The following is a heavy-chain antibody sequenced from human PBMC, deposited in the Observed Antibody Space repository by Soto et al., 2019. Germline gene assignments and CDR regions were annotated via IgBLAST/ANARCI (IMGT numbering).Heavy chain of an antibody. CDR3: ARGEVTVINLPIGWFGP. Sequence: SETISLTCAVSGYSISSGFFGGWIRQPPGKGLEWIGSIYHSGSTYYNPSLKSRVTISVDTSKNQFSLKLSSVTAADTAVYYCARGEVTVINLPIGWFGPWGQGTLVTVSS. V-gene: IGHV4-38-2*01. CDR2: IYHSGST. J-gene: IGHJ5*02. D-gene: IGHD2-21*01. CDR1: GYSISSGFF.